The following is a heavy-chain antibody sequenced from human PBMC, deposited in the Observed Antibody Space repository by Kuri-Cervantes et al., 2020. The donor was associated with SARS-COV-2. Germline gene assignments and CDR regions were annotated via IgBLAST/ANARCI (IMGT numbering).Heavy chain of an antibody. CDR2: INTYND. V-gene: IGHV1-2*02. CDR1: GGTFSSYA. CDR3: ASLSLLRIAARNAFDI. J-gene: IGHJ3*02. D-gene: IGHD6-6*01. Sequence: ASVKVSCKASGGTFSSYAISWVRQAPGQGLEWMGWINTYNDNTNYAQKLQGTNYAQKFQGRVTMTRDTSISTAYMELSRLRSDDTAVYYCASLSLLRIAARNAFDIWGQGTMVTVSS.